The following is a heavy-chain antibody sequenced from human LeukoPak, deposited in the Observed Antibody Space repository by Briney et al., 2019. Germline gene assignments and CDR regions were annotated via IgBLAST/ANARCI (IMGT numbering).Heavy chain of an antibody. CDR1: GFTFSNAW. CDR2: IKSKTDGGTT. V-gene: IGHV3-15*01. D-gene: IGHD2-2*02. J-gene: IGHJ4*02. Sequence: GGSLRLSCAASGFTFSNAWMIWVRQASGKGLEWDGRIKSKTDGGTTDYAAPVKGRFTISRDDSKNTLYLQMNSLKTEDTAVYYCTTGLYCSSTSCYKFDYWGQGTLVTVSS. CDR3: TTGLYCSSTSCYKFDY.